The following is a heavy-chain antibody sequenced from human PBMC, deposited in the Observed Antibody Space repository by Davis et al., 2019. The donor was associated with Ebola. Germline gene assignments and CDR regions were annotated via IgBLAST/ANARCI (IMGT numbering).Heavy chain of an antibody. V-gene: IGHV1-69*06. CDR3: ARNYYGSGSYYNADY. CDR1: GGTFSSYA. D-gene: IGHD3-10*01. Sequence: SVKVSCKASGGTFSSYAISWVRQAPGQGLEWMGGIIPIFGTANYAQKFQGRVTITADTSTSTAYMELRSLRSDDTAVYYCARNYYGSGSYYNADYWGQGTLVTVSS. J-gene: IGHJ4*02. CDR2: IIPIFGTA.